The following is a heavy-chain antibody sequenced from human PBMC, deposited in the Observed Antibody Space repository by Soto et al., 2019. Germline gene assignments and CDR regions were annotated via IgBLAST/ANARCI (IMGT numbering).Heavy chain of an antibody. CDR3: ARDYYRFNSGYGFSMDV. V-gene: IGHV3-74*03. CDR2: INSDGSSI. Sequence: GGSLRLSCAASGFTFSGYWMYWVRQPPGKGLVWVSRINSDGSSIKYADSVKGRFTISRDNSKNTLYLQMNSLRAEDTAVYYCARDYYRFNSGYGFSMDVWGQGTTVTVSS. CDR1: GFTFSGYW. J-gene: IGHJ6*02. D-gene: IGHD5-12*01.